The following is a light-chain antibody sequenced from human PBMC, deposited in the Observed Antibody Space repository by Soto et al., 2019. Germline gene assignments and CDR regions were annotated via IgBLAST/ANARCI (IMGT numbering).Light chain of an antibody. CDR2: WAS. CDR3: QQYYSTPPT. Sequence: DIVMTQSPDSLAVSLGERATINCKSSQSVLYSSKNKNYLACYQQKPGQTPKLLIYWASTRESGVPDRFSGSGSGTDFTLTISSLQSEDVAVYYCQQYYSTPPTFGQGTKVEIK. CDR1: QSVLYSSKNKNY. V-gene: IGKV4-1*01. J-gene: IGKJ1*01.